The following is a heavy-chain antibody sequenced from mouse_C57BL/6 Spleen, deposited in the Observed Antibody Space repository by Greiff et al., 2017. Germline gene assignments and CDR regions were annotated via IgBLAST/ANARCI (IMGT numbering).Heavy chain of an antibody. D-gene: IGHD6-1*01. Sequence: QVQLQQSGAELVRPGSSVKLSCKASGYTFTSYWMDWVKQRPGQGLEWIGNIYPSDSETHYNQKFKDKATLTVDKSSSTAYMQLSSLTSEDSAVYYCARKGALPYAMDYWGQGTSVTVSS. CDR1: GYTFTSYW. CDR2: IYPSDSET. CDR3: ARKGALPYAMDY. V-gene: IGHV1-61*01. J-gene: IGHJ4*01.